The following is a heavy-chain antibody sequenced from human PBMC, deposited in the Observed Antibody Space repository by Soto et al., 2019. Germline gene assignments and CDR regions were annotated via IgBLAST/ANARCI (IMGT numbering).Heavy chain of an antibody. CDR3: AKSDLVLKG. CDR2: ISYDGSNK. CDR1: GFTFSSYG. Sequence: ESVGGVVPPGRSLRLSCAASGFTFSSYGMHWVRQAPGKGLEWVAVISYDGSNKYYADSVKGRFTISRDNSKNTLYLQMNSLRAEDTAVYYCAKSDLVLKGWGQGTLVTVSS. J-gene: IGHJ4*02. D-gene: IGHD2-8*01. V-gene: IGHV3-30*18.